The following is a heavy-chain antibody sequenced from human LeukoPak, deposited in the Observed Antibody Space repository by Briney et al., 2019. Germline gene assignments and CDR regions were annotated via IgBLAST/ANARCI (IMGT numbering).Heavy chain of an antibody. CDR3: ARAKRGIAARHYYFDY. V-gene: IGHV1-8*01. J-gene: IGHJ4*02. Sequence: ASVKVSCKASGYTFTSYDINWVRQATGQGLEWRGWMNPNSGNTGYAQKFQGRVTMTRNTSISTAYMGLSSLRSEDTAVYYCARAKRGIAARHYYFDYWGQGTLVTVSS. D-gene: IGHD6-6*01. CDR1: GYTFTSYD. CDR2: MNPNSGNT.